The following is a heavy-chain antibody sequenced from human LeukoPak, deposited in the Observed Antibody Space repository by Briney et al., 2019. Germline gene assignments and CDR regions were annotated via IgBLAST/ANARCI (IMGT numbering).Heavy chain of an antibody. V-gene: IGHV4-59*01. D-gene: IGHD6-6*01. Sequence: SETLSLTCAVYGGSFSGYYWSWIRQPPGKGLDWIGYIYYSGSTNYNPSLNYNPSLKSRVTISVDPSKKQFSLKLNSVTAADTAVYYCARLATLSTIAARGRSWFDPWGQGTLVTVSS. CDR1: GGSFSGYY. CDR3: ARLATLSTIAARGRSWFDP. CDR2: IYYSGSTNYNPSL. J-gene: IGHJ5*02.